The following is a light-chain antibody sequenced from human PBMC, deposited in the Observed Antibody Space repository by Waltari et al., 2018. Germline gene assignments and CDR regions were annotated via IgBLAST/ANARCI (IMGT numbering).Light chain of an antibody. CDR1: QSLLHTDGRTY. V-gene: IGKV2D-29*01. J-gene: IGKJ1*01. Sequence: DIVMTQTPPSLPVTPGEPASTSCRSSQSLLHTDGRTYLYWYLQRPGQPPRLLIYRVSNRFSGVPDRFSGSGSGTDFTLKISRVEAEDVGVYYCMQTLQTPWTFGQGTKVEIK. CDR2: RVS. CDR3: MQTLQTPWT.